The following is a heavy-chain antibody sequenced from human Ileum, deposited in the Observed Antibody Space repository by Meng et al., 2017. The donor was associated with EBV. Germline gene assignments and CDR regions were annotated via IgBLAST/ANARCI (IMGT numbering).Heavy chain of an antibody. Sequence: QVQLVQSGSELKKPAASVKVSCKASGYTFTTYAMNWVRQAPGQGLEWMGWINTNAGNPTYAQDFTGRYVFSLDPSVSTAYLKISRLKAEDTAVYYRASEPESAVCEYCSNWGQETLVTVAS. V-gene: IGHV7-4-1*02. D-gene: IGHD6-6*01. CDR3: ASEPESAVCEYCSN. CDR1: GYTFTTYA. J-gene: IGHJ4*02. CDR2: INTNAGNP.